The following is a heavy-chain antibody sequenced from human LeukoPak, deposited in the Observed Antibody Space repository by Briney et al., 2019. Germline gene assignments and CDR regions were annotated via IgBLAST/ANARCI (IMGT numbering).Heavy chain of an antibody. J-gene: IGHJ6*03. CDR3: ARQMVEGQQNYYMDV. V-gene: IGHV3-33*08. CDR1: GFTFSDFW. CDR2: TGSDGKKT. Sequence: GGSLRLSCAASGFTFSDFWMSWVRQAPGKGLEWVAFTGSDGKKTFYGDSLNGRFTISRDNFEDTVFLQMNTMRAEDTAVYYCARQMVEGQQNYYMDVWGNGTTVTASS. D-gene: IGHD2-15*01.